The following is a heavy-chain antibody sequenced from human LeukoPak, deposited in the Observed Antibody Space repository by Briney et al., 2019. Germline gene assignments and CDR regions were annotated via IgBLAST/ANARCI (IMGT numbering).Heavy chain of an antibody. D-gene: IGHD6-13*01. Sequence: PSETLSLTCTVSGGSISSSYWSWIRQPAGKGLEWIGRIYTSGSTNYNPSLKSRVTMSVDTSKNQFSLKVSSVTAADTAVYYCARSSSSWSNYYFDYWGQGTLVSVSS. V-gene: IGHV4-4*07. CDR2: IYTSGST. J-gene: IGHJ4*02. CDR1: GGSISSSY. CDR3: ARSSSSWSNYYFDY.